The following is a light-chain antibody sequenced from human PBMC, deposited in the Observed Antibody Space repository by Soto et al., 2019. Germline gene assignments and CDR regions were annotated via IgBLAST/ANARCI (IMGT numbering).Light chain of an antibody. V-gene: IGKV3-20*01. CDR1: QSVSSAF. CDR3: QQYGDSPPT. CDR2: AAA. Sequence: IVLTQSPGTLSLSPGERATLSCRASQSVSSAFFAWYQQKPGQPLRLLIYAAASRATGIPDRFSGSGSATDFTLPISRLEPEDFAVYYCQQYGDSPPTFGRGTKVEIK. J-gene: IGKJ2*01.